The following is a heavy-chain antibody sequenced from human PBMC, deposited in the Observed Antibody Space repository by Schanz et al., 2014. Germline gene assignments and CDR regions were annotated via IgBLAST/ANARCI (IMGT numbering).Heavy chain of an antibody. J-gene: IGHJ4*02. CDR2: ISSTSTYL. Sequence: EVQLVESGGGLVQPGGSLRLSCAASGFTFSSNWMNWVRQAPGKGLEWVSSISSTSTYLYYADSVKGRFTISRDNAKNSLYLQMSSLRAEDTAVYYCARDRVQYSSGWYSDSWGQGTLVTVSS. D-gene: IGHD6-19*01. CDR1: GFTFSSNW. CDR3: ARDRVQYSSGWYSDS. V-gene: IGHV3-21*02.